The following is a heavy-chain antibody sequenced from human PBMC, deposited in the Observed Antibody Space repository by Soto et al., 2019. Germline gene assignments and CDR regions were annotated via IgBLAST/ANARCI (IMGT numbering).Heavy chain of an antibody. J-gene: IGHJ6*02. CDR1: GGTSVYFC. V-gene: IGHV4-59*12. CDR2: IFDGGSA. CDR3: VSVEGTPTVTGDYYYYAADA. D-gene: IGHD4-17*01. Sequence: ASETMCLRWTVSGGTSVYFCWRWIRQAPGKGLEWLGYIFDGGSANYNPSLKSRVSFSLDKSQNQLSLKLTSVTGADTAIYYCVSVEGTPTVTGDYYYYAADAWGQGTAVTVSS.